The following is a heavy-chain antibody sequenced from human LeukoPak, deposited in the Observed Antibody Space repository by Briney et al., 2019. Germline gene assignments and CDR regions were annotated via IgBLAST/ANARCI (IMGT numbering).Heavy chain of an antibody. Sequence: SETLSLTCTVSGGSISSYYWSWIRQPPGKGLEWIGYIYYSGSTNYNPSLKSRVTISVDTSGNQFSLKLSSVTAADTAVYFCATTRTTVTTYDAFDVWGQGTLVTVSS. CDR2: IYYSGST. J-gene: IGHJ3*01. D-gene: IGHD4-17*01. CDR1: GGSISSYY. CDR3: ATTRTTVTTYDAFDV. V-gene: IGHV4-59*08.